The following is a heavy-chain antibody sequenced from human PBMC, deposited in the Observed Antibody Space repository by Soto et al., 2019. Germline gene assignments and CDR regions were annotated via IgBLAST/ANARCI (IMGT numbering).Heavy chain of an antibody. CDR3: AKRQYSSGWGGHCYYYMDV. J-gene: IGHJ6*03. V-gene: IGHV3-30*18. CDR1: GFTFSSYG. CDR2: ISYDGSNK. Sequence: PGGSLRLSCAASGFTFSSYGMHWVRQAPGKGLEWVAVISYDGSNKYYADSVKGRFTISRDNSKNTLYLQMNSLRAEDTAVHYCAKRQYSSGWGGHCYYYMDVWGKGTTVTVSS. D-gene: IGHD6-19*01.